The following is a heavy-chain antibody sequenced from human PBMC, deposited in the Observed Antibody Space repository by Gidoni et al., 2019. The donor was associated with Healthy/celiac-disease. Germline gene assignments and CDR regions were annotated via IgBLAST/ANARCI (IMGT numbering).Heavy chain of an antibody. J-gene: IGHJ6*02. CDR2: ISSSSSTI. Sequence: EVQLVESGGGLVQPGGSLRLSCAASGLTFRSYSMNWVRQAPGKGLEWVSYISSSSSTIYYADSVKGRFTISRDNAKNSLYLQMNSLRDEDTAVYYCAREHAGGGTIFGVVSYYYGMDVWGQGTTVTVSS. V-gene: IGHV3-48*02. D-gene: IGHD3-3*01. CDR1: GLTFRSYS. CDR3: AREHAGGGTIFGVVSYYYGMDV.